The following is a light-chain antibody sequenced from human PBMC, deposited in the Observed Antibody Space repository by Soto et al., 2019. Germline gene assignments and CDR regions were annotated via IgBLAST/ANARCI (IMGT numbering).Light chain of an antibody. J-gene: IGLJ2*01. CDR1: SSNIGSYT. V-gene: IGLV1-44*01. CDR2: SNN. Sequence: QSALTQPASVSGSPGQSITISCSGSSSNIGSYTVNWYQQLPGTAPKLLIYSNNQRPSGVPDRFSGSKSGTSASLAISGLQSEDEADYYCAAWDDSLNGYVVFGGGTKVTVL. CDR3: AAWDDSLNGYVV.